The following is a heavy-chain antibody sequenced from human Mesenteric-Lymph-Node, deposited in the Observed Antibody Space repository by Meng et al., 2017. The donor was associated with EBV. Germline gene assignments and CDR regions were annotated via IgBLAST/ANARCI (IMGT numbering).Heavy chain of an antibody. CDR1: GFTFSGSA. V-gene: IGHV3-73*02. J-gene: IGHJ4*02. Sequence: EVRVVEAGGGLVRPGGSLKLSCAASGFTFSGSAMHWVRQASGKGLEWVGRIRSKANSYATAYAASVKGRFTISRDDSKNTAYLQMNSLKTEDTAVYYCTNNLDYGDYEATPDYWGQGTLVTASS. D-gene: IGHD4-17*01. CDR3: TNNLDYGDYEATPDY. CDR2: IRSKANSYAT.